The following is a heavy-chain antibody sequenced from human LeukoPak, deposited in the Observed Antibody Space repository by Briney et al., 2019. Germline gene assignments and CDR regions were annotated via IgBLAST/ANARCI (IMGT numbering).Heavy chain of an antibody. CDR1: GFTFSSYA. Sequence: PGGSLRLSCAASGFTFSSYAMSWVRQAPGKGLEWVSAISGSGGSTYYADSVKGRFTISRDNSKNTLYLQMNSLRAEDTAIYYCAKDSLPTSGCRGYFDYWGQGTLVTVSS. CDR3: AKDSLPTSGCRGYFDY. V-gene: IGHV3-23*01. CDR2: ISGSGGST. D-gene: IGHD6-25*01. J-gene: IGHJ4*02.